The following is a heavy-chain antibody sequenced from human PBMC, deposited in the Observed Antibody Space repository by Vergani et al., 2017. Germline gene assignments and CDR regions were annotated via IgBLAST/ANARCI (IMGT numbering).Heavy chain of an antibody. CDR3: STYTQLEPRFDY. CDR1: GYTFTGYY. J-gene: IGHJ4*02. CDR2: IIPIFGTA. D-gene: IGHD1-1*01. Sequence: QVQLVQSGAEVKKPGASVKVSCKASGYTFTGYYMHWVRQAPGQGLEWMGGIIPIFGTANYAQKFQGRVTITADESTSTAYMELSSLRSEDTAVYYCSTYTQLEPRFDYWGQGTLVTVSS. V-gene: IGHV1-69*01.